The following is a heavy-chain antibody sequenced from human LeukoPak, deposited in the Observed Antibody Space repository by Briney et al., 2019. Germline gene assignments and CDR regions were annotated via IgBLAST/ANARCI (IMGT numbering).Heavy chain of an antibody. Sequence: SETLSLTCTVSGGSISSSSYYWGWIRQPPGKGLEWIGRIYTSGSTNYNPSLKSRVTISLDTSKNQFSLKLSSVTAADTAVYYCARAGSGTYYKGFDYRGQGTLVTVSS. D-gene: IGHD3-10*01. CDR2: IYTSGST. J-gene: IGHJ4*02. V-gene: IGHV4-39*07. CDR3: ARAGSGTYYKGFDY. CDR1: GGSISSSSYY.